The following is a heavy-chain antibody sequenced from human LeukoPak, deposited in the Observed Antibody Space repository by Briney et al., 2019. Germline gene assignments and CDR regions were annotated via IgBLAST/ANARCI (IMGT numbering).Heavy chain of an antibody. Sequence: GGSLRLSCAASGFSFSTYSMNWVRQAPGKGLEWVSSISSSSAHIFYADSVKGRFSISRDNAKNSLYLQMNSLRVEDTAVYYCTSRYCTTTNCYPFDIWGQGTMVTVSS. CDR3: TSRYCTTTNCYPFDI. V-gene: IGHV3-21*01. CDR2: ISSSSAHI. J-gene: IGHJ3*02. CDR1: GFSFSTYS. D-gene: IGHD2-2*01.